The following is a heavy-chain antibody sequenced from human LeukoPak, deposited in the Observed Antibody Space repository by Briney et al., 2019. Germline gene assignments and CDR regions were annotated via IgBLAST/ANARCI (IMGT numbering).Heavy chain of an antibody. J-gene: IGHJ5*02. D-gene: IGHD3-10*01. CDR2: IIPIFGTA. CDR1: GGTFSSYA. Sequence: ASVKVSCKASGGTFSSYAISWVRQAPGQGLEWMGGIIPIFGTANYAQKFQGRVMITADESTSTAYMELSSLRSEDTAVYYCASQYYGSGGGNWFDPWGQGTLVTVSS. V-gene: IGHV1-69*13. CDR3: ASQYYGSGGGNWFDP.